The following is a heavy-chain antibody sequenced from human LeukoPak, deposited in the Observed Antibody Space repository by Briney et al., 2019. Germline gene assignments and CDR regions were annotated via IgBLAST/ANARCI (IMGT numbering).Heavy chain of an antibody. D-gene: IGHD5-24*01. J-gene: IGHJ4*02. CDR2: IIPIFGTA. V-gene: IGHV1-69*01. Sequence: SVKVSCKASGGTFSSYAISWVRQAPGQGLEWMGGIIPIFGTANYAQKFQGRVTITADESTSTAYMKLSSLRSEDTAVYYCARDRGDGYNFEYWGQGTLVTVSS. CDR1: GGTFSSYA. CDR3: ARDRGDGYNFEY.